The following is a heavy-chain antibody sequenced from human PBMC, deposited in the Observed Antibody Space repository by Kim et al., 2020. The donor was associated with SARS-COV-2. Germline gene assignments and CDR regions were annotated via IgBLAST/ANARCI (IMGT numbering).Heavy chain of an antibody. V-gene: IGHV3-7*01. D-gene: IGHD3-10*02. J-gene: IGHJ4*02. Sequence: GGSLRLSCVVSGFSLGHDWMSWVRQAPGKGLEWVAINQGGGSEEYYVDSVKGRFTMSRDNAKNSLYLQMSSLRTEDTAIYYCAALDTAHVPGGIWGQGTLVSVSS. CDR2: NQGGGSEE. CDR3: AALDTAHVPGGI. CDR1: GFSLGHDW.